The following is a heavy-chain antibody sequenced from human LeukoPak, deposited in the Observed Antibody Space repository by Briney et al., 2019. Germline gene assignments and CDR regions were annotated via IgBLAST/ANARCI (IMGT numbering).Heavy chain of an antibody. J-gene: IGHJ6*03. Sequence: ASVKVSCKASGYTFTGYYMHWVRQAPGQGLEWMGWISAYNGNTNYAQKLQGRVTMTTDTSTSTAYMELRSLRSDDTAVYYCARDQNSWAYYYYYYMDVWGKGTTVTVSS. CDR2: ISAYNGNT. D-gene: IGHD1-26*01. V-gene: IGHV1-18*04. CDR1: GYTFTGYY. CDR3: ARDQNSWAYYYYYYMDV.